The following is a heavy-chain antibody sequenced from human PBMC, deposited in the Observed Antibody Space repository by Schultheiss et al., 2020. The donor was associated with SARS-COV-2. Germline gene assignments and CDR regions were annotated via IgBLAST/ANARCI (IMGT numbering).Heavy chain of an antibody. D-gene: IGHD3-10*01. Sequence: GGSLRLSCAVSGFSFNSYAMSWVRQAPGKGLEWVSRINSDGSSTTYADSVKGRFIISRDNAKNTLYLQMNSLRAEDTAVYYCVRDTGGFAFDIWGQGTMVTVSS. J-gene: IGHJ3*02. V-gene: IGHV3-74*01. CDR1: GFSFNSYA. CDR3: VRDTGGFAFDI. CDR2: INSDGSST.